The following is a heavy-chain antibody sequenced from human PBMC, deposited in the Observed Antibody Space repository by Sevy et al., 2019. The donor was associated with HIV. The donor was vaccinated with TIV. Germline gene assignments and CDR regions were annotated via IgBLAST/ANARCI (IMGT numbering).Heavy chain of an antibody. D-gene: IGHD6-13*01. CDR3: VKDKSHYSSSWFSAMDV. CDR1: GFTFNEYA. CDR2: FNWNGGKI. Sequence: GGSLRLSCVASGFTFNEYAMHWVRQAPGKGLEWVSGFNWNGGKIAYADSVKGRFTISRDNANNSLYLQMNSLRVEDTALYFRVKDKSHYSSSWFSAMDVWGNGTTVTVSS. V-gene: IGHV3-9*01. J-gene: IGHJ6*03.